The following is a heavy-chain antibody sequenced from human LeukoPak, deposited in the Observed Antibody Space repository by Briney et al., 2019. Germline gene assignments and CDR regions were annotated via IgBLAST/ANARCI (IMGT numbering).Heavy chain of an antibody. CDR1: GFTFSSYE. CDR2: ISSSGGTI. V-gene: IGHV3-48*03. Sequence: PGGSLRLSCAASGFTFSSYEMHWVRQAPGKGLEWVSYISSSGGTIYYADSVKGRFTTSRDNAKNSLYLQMNSLRGEDTAVYYCARMATAFDYWGQGTLVTVSS. D-gene: IGHD1-1*01. CDR3: ARMATAFDY. J-gene: IGHJ4*02.